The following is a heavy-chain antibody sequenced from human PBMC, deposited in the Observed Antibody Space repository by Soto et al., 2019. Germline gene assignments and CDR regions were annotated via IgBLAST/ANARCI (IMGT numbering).Heavy chain of an antibody. Sequence: SETLSLTCTVSGGSISSYYWSWIRQPPGTGLEWIGYIYYSGSTNYNPSLKSRVTISVDTSKNQFSLKLSSVTAADTAVYYCARDLRDYDSSLGYWGQGTLVTVS. CDR2: IYYSGST. J-gene: IGHJ4*02. D-gene: IGHD3-22*01. CDR1: GGSISSYY. CDR3: ARDLRDYDSSLGY. V-gene: IGHV4-59*01.